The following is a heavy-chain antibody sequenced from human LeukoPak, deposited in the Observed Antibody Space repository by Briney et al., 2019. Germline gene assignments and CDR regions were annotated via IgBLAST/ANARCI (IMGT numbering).Heavy chain of an antibody. D-gene: IGHD1-26*01. CDR3: ARSSYSTNWYFDL. J-gene: IGHJ2*01. V-gene: IGHV4-59*01. CDR1: GGSISSYY. Sequence: SETLSLTCTVSGGSISSYYWSWIRQPPGKGLEWIGYIYYSGSTNYNPSLKSRVTISVDTSKNQFSLKLSSVTAADTAVYYCARSSYSTNWYFDLWSRGSLVTVSS. CDR2: IYYSGST.